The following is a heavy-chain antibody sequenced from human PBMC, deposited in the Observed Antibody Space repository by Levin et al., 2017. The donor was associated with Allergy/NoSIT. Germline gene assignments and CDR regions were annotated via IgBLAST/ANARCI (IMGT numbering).Heavy chain of an antibody. CDR2: ITTSSSYI. CDR1: GFTFSRYR. CDR3: ARRDYYFYGFDV. Sequence: ASVKVSCAASGFTFSRYRMSWVRQAPGKGLEWVAYITTSSSYIYYADSVNGRFTVSRDNAKNSLYLDIYGLRAEDTALYYCARRDYYFYGFDVWGQGTTVTVSS. J-gene: IGHJ6*02. V-gene: IGHV3-21*01.